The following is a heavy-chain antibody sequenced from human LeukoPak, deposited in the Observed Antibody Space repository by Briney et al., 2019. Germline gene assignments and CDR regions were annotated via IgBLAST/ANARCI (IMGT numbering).Heavy chain of an antibody. CDR3: ARVVSAVAVEQGDY. J-gene: IGHJ4*02. V-gene: IGHV1-18*01. D-gene: IGHD6-19*01. Sequence: ASVKVSCKASGYTFTSYGISWVRQAPGQGLEWMGRISAYNGNTNYAQKLQGRVTMTTDTSTSTAYMELRSLRSDDTAVYYCARVVSAVAVEQGDYWGQGTLVTVSS. CDR1: GYTFTSYG. CDR2: ISAYNGNT.